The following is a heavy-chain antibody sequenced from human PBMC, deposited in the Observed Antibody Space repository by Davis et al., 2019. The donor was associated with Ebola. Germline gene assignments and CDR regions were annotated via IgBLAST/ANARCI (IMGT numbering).Heavy chain of an antibody. CDR2: IYYSGST. CDR1: GGSISSYY. V-gene: IGHV4-59*01. D-gene: IGHD3-9*01. CDR3: ARVDYDILTGYQTYFDL. J-gene: IGHJ2*01. Sequence: GSLRLSCTVSGGSISSYYWSWIRQPPGKGLEWIGYIYYSGSTNYNPSLKSRVTISVDTSKNQFSLKLSSVTAADTAVYYCARVDYDILTGYQTYFDLWGRGTLVTVSS.